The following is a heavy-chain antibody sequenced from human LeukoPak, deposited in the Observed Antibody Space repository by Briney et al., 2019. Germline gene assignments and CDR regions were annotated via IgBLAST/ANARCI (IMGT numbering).Heavy chain of an antibody. CDR3: ARVVYDSSGYYVLNWFDP. CDR2: IIPILGIA. Sequence: GASVKVSCKASGGTFSSDTISWVRQAPGQGLEWMGRIIPILGIANYAQKFQGRVTITADKSTSTAYMELSSLRSEDTAVYYCARVVYDSSGYYVLNWFDPWGQGTLVTVSS. V-gene: IGHV1-69*02. D-gene: IGHD3-22*01. CDR1: GGTFSSDT. J-gene: IGHJ5*02.